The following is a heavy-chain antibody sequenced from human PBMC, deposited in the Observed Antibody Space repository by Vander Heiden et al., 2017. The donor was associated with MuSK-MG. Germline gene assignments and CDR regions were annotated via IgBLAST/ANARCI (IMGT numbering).Heavy chain of an antibody. D-gene: IGHD6-19*01. CDR2: IYHSGST. CDR1: GYSISRGYY. V-gene: IGHV4-38-2*02. CDR3: AREAVGVAGTFLNYYYMDV. Sequence: QVQLQASGPGLVMPSVTLSLTCAVSGYSISRGYYWGWIRQPPGKGLEWIGSIYHSGSTYYNPSLKSRVTISVDTSKNQFSLKLSSVTAADTAVYYCAREAVGVAGTFLNYYYMDVWGQGTTVTVSS. J-gene: IGHJ6*03.